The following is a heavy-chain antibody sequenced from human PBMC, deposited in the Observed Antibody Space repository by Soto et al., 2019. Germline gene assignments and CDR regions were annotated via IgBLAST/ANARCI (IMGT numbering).Heavy chain of an antibody. CDR2: IIPVFGSA. CDR3: AGGRIVVVGSRAYYGMDV. CDR1: GDTFSSYS. D-gene: IGHD3-22*01. J-gene: IGHJ6*02. Sequence: QVQLVQSGAEVKKPGSSVKVSCKASGDTFSSYSITWVRQAPGQGLEWMGGIIPVFGSANYAQKFQGRVTITADESTSTAYMELSSLRPEDTAVYYCAGGRIVVVGSRAYYGMDVWGQGTTVTVSS. V-gene: IGHV1-69*01.